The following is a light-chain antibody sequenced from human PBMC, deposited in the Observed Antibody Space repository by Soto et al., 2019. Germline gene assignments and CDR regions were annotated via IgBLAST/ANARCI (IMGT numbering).Light chain of an antibody. CDR2: NTN. V-gene: IGLV8-61*01. CDR3: MLHVGSGIAV. CDR1: SGSVSTSYL. J-gene: IGLJ2*01. Sequence: QAVVTQEPSLSVSPGGTVTLTCGLTSGSVSTSYLPSWYQQTPGQAPRTLIYNTNTRSFGVPDHFSGSILGNKAALTITGAQADDESDYYCMLHVGSGIAVFGGGTKLTVL.